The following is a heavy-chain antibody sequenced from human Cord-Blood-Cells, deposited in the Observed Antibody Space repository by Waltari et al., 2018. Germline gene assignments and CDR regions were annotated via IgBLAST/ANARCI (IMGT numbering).Heavy chain of an antibody. Sequence: QVQLVESGGGVVQPGRFLRLSCAASGFTFSSYAMHWVRQAPGKGLEWVAVISYDGSNKYYADSVKGRFTISRDNSKNTLYLQMNSLRAEDTAVYYCAREDYWGQGTLVTVSS. CDR1: GFTFSSYA. CDR2: ISYDGSNK. J-gene: IGHJ4*02. CDR3: AREDY. V-gene: IGHV3-30-3*01.